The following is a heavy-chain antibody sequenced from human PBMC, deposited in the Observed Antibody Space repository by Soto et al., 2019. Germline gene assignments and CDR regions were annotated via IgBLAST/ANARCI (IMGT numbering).Heavy chain of an antibody. D-gene: IGHD1-26*01. CDR1: GGTFSSYA. CDR2: IIPIFGTA. CDR3: ARDLWGGYYVDY. J-gene: IGHJ4*02. Sequence: QVQLVQSGAEVKKPGSSVKVSCKASGGTFSSYAISWVRQAPGQGLEWMGGIIPIFGTANYAQKFQGRVTITADEYTSTASMELSSLRSEDTAVYYCARDLWGGYYVDYWGQGTLVTVSS. V-gene: IGHV1-69*12.